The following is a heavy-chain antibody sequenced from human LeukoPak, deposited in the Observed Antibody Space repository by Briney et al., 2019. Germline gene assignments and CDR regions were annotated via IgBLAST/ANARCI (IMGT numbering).Heavy chain of an antibody. J-gene: IGHJ6*03. CDR3: ARQKVYGITEAGPAISYYYYYMDV. Sequence: ASVKVSCKASGYTFTGYYMHWVRQAPGQGLEWMGWINPNSGGTNYAQKFQGRVTMTRDTSISTAYMELSRLRSDDTAVYYCARQKVYGITEAGPAISYYYYYMDVWGKGTTVTISS. V-gene: IGHV1-2*02. CDR2: INPNSGGT. CDR1: GYTFTGYY. D-gene: IGHD6-13*01.